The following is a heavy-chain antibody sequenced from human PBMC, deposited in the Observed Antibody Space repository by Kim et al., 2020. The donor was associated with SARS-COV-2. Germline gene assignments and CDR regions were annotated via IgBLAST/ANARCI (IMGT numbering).Heavy chain of an antibody. Sequence: GGSLRLSCAASGFTFSSYGMHWVRQAPGKGLEWVAVISYDGSNKYYADSVKGRFTISRDNSKNTLYLQMNSLRAEDTAVYYCAQGGFPAGVTPIDYWGQGTLVTVSS. CDR3: AQGGFPAGVTPIDY. V-gene: IGHV3-30*18. D-gene: IGHD2-21*02. J-gene: IGHJ4*02. CDR1: GFTFSSYG. CDR2: ISYDGSNK.